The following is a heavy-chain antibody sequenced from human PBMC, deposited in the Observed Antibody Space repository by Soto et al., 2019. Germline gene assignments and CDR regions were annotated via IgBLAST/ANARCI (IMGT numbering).Heavy chain of an antibody. D-gene: IGHD5-18*01. V-gene: IGHV6-1*01. J-gene: IGHJ6*02. CDR1: GDSVSSNSAA. CDR3: ARDGIQLWSSVYYYYGMDV. Sequence: QTLSLTCAISGDSVSSNSAAWNWIRQSPSRGLEWLGRTYYRSKWYNDYAVSVKSRITINPDTSKNQFSLQLNSVTPEDTAVYYCARDGIQLWSSVYYYYGMDVWGRGTTVTVS. CDR2: TYYRSKWYN.